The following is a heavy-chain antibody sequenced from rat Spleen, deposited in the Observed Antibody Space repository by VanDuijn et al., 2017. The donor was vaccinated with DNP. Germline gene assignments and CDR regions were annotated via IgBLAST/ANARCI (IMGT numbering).Heavy chain of an antibody. CDR3: ARHPSYGGSNYFDY. Sequence: EVHLVESGGGLVQPGKSLKLSCAASGFTFSNYGMAWVRQAPTKGLEWVASINVGGGNTFYGDSVKGRFTISRDNAKNTQYLQMDSLRSEDTATYYCARHPSYGGSNYFDYWGQGVMVTVSS. CDR1: GFTFSNYG. CDR2: INVGGGNT. V-gene: IGHV5S13*01. J-gene: IGHJ2*01. D-gene: IGHD1-11*01.